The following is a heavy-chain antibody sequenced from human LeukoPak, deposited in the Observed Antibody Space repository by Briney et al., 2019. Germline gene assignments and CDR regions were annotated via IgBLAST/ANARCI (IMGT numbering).Heavy chain of an antibody. CDR3: ARDHYYDSSGYYSSISFDY. J-gene: IGHJ4*02. V-gene: IGHV4-34*01. D-gene: IGHD3-22*01. Sequence: SETLSLTCAVYGGSFSGYYWDWIRQPPGKGLEWIGEINHSGSTNYNPSLKSRVTISVDTSKNQFSLKLSSVTAADTAVYYCARDHYYDSSGYYSSISFDYWGQGTLVTVSS. CDR1: GGSFSGYY. CDR2: INHSGST.